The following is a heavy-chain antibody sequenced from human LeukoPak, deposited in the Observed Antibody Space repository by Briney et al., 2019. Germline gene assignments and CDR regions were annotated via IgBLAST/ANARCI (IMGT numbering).Heavy chain of an antibody. Sequence: ASVKVSCKASGYTFTSYDINWVRQATGQGLEWMGWMNPNSGNTGYAQKFQGRVTMTRNTSISTAYMELSSLRSEDAAVYYCARGLFSMVSDDYWGQGTLVTVSS. CDR1: GYTFTSYD. D-gene: IGHD3-3*02. CDR3: ARGLFSMVSDDY. V-gene: IGHV1-8*01. J-gene: IGHJ4*02. CDR2: MNPNSGNT.